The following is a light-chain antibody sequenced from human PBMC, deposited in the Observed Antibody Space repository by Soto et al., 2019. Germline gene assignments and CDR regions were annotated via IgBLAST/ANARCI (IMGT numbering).Light chain of an antibody. Sequence: DIQMTQSPSTLSASVGDRVTITCRASQSVSSWLAWYQQKPGKAPKPLIFKASFLESGVPSRFSGSGSGTEFSLTISSLQPDDFATYYCQQYDSFWTFGQGTKVEIK. CDR1: QSVSSW. J-gene: IGKJ1*01. V-gene: IGKV1-5*03. CDR2: KAS. CDR3: QQYDSFWT.